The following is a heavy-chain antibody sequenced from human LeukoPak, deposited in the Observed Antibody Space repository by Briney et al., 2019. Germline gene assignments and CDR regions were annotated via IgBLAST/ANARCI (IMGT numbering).Heavy chain of an antibody. CDR1: GGSFSGYY. V-gene: IGHV4-34*01. CDR3: ARHREIYSSSWYVRYWYFDL. J-gene: IGHJ2*01. D-gene: IGHD6-13*01. Sequence: SETLSLTCAVYGGSFSGYYWSWIRQPPGKGLEWIGEINHSGSTNYNPSLKSRVTISVDTSKNQFSLKLSSVTAADTAVYYCARHREIYSSSWYVRYWYFDLWGRGTLVTVSS. CDR2: INHSGST.